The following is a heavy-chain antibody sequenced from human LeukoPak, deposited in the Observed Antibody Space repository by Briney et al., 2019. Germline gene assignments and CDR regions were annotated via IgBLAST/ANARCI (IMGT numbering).Heavy chain of an antibody. V-gene: IGHV3-30-3*01. CDR3: ARVIGEVFPNAFDI. D-gene: IGHD2/OR15-2a*01. Sequence: GGSLRLSCAASGFTFSSYAMHWVRQAPGKGLEWVAVISYDGSNKYYADSVKGRFTISRDNSKNTLYLQMNSLRAEDAAVYYCARVIGEVFPNAFDIWGQGTMVTVSS. J-gene: IGHJ3*02. CDR1: GFTFSSYA. CDR2: ISYDGSNK.